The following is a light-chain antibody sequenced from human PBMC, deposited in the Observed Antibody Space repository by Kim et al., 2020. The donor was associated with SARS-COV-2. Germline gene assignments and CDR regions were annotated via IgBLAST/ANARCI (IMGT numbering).Light chain of an antibody. Sequence: ASVGDRVTITCRASQSISSYFNWYQQKPGKAPKLRIDAASSLQSWVPSRFSGSGSGTDFTLTISSLQPEDFATYYCQQSYSTPWTFGQGTKVDIK. CDR2: AAS. J-gene: IGKJ1*01. CDR1: QSISSY. V-gene: IGKV1-39*01. CDR3: QQSYSTPWT.